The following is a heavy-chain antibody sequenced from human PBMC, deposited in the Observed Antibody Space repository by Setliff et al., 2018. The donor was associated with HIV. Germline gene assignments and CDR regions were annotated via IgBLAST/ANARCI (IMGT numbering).Heavy chain of an antibody. V-gene: IGHV4-39*07. CDR2: ISYTRST. CDR3: ARDQTNDAFDI. CDR1: GGSINRSNYY. Sequence: PSETLSLTCTVPGGSINRSNYYWGWIRQPPGKGLEWIGTISYTRSTYYDPSLNSRVTISGDTSKNQFSLKLSSVTAADTAVYYCARDQTNDAFDIWGQGTMVTVSS. J-gene: IGHJ3*02.